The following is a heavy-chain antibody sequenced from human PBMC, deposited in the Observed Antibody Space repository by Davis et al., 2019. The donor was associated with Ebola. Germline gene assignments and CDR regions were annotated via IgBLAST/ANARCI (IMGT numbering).Heavy chain of an antibody. Sequence: GGSLRLSCAASGFTFSSYAMHWVRQAPGKGLEWVAVISYDGSNKYYADSVKGRFTISRDNSKNTLYLQMNSLRAEDTAVYYCARDMSYSRLLYYGMDVWGQGTTVTVSS. CDR3: ARDMSYSRLLYYGMDV. CDR2: ISYDGSNK. V-gene: IGHV3-30-3*01. D-gene: IGHD6-13*01. CDR1: GFTFSSYA. J-gene: IGHJ6*02.